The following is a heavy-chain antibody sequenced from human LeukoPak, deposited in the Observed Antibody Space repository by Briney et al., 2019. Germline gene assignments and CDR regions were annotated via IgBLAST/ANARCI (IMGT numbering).Heavy chain of an antibody. Sequence: SETLSLTCSVSGDSVSSSPYYWGWIRQPPGKGLEWIGNTFSTSTLYIASLRSRVTIVVDTSKNQFSLKLTSATAADTAIYFCARYKFHNYFDPWGQGTLVVVSS. CDR2: TFSTST. D-gene: IGHD5-24*01. CDR1: GDSVSSSPYY. V-gene: IGHV4-61*01. CDR3: ARYKFHNYFDP. J-gene: IGHJ5*02.